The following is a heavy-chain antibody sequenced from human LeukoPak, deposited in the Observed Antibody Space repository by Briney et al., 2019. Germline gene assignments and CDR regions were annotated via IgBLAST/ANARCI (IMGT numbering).Heavy chain of an antibody. Sequence: SETLSLTCTVSGGSVSSGSHYWSWIRQPPGKGLEWIGYIYYSGSTNYNPSLKSRVTISVDTSKNQFSLKLSSVTAADTAVYYCASSWGYYDSSGYPEGAFDIWGQGTMVTVSS. CDR2: IYYSGST. CDR1: GGSVSSGSHY. CDR3: ASSWGYYDSSGYPEGAFDI. D-gene: IGHD3-22*01. V-gene: IGHV4-61*01. J-gene: IGHJ3*02.